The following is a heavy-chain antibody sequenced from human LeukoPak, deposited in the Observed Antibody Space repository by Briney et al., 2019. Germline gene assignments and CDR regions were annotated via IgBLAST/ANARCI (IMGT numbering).Heavy chain of an antibody. Sequence: AGGSLRLSCAASGFTFSSYGMHWVRQAPGKGLEWVAFIRYDGSNKYYADSVKGRFTIPRDNSKNTLYLQMNSLRAEDTAVYYCAKEDIVVVPAAMNFDYWGQGTLVTVSS. CDR2: IRYDGSNK. CDR1: GFTFSSYG. J-gene: IGHJ4*02. D-gene: IGHD2-2*01. V-gene: IGHV3-30*02. CDR3: AKEDIVVVPAAMNFDY.